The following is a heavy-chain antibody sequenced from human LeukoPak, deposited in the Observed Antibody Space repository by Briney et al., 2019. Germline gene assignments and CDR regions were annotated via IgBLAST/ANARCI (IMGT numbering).Heavy chain of an antibody. J-gene: IGHJ4*02. CDR1: GGSISRGDYY. CDR3: ARVGSGSYSWFDY. Sequence: SETLSLTCTVSGGSISRGDYYWSWLRQPPGKGLEWIGYIYYSGSTYYNPSLKSRVTISVDTSKNQFYLKVSSVTAADTAGYYCARVGSGSYSWFDYWGRGTLATVSS. CDR2: IYYSGST. V-gene: IGHV4-30-4*01. D-gene: IGHD3-10*01.